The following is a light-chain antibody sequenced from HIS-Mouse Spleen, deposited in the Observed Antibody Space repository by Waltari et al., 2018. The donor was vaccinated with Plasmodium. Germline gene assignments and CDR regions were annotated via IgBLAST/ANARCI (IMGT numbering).Light chain of an antibody. CDR1: SSDVGGYNY. Sequence: SALPQPRPVSGSPGQSVPISCPGTSSDVGGYNYVTWYQQHPGKAPKLMIYDVSKRPSGVPDRFSGSKSGNTASLTISGLQAEDEADYYCCSYAGSYTWVFGGGTKLTVL. CDR3: CSYAGSYTWV. CDR2: DVS. V-gene: IGLV2-11*01. J-gene: IGLJ3*02.